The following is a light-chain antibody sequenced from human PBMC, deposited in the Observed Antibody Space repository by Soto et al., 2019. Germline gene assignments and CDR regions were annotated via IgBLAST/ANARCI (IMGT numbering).Light chain of an antibody. CDR3: MQARQTPVT. V-gene: IGKV2-28*01. Sequence: EIVMTQSPLSLPVTPGEPASISCRSSQSLLHSNGYSYLDWYLQKRGQSPQLLIYLGSNRASGVPDRFSGSGSGTDFTLKISRVEAEDVGVYYCMQARQTPVTCGGGTKV. CDR2: LGS. J-gene: IGKJ4*01. CDR1: QSLLHSNGYSY.